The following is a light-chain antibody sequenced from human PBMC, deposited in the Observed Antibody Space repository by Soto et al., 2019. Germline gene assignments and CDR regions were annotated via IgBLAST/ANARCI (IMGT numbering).Light chain of an antibody. J-gene: IGKJ1*01. CDR2: AAS. CDR3: QQYYSIPPT. Sequence: EIVLTQSPGTLSLSPGERATLSCRASQSVSSNYLAWYQQKPGQAPRLLIYAASSRATDIPDRFSGSGSGTDFTLTISRLEPEDVAVYYCQQYYSIPPTFGQGTKVEIK. V-gene: IGKV3-20*01. CDR1: QSVSSNY.